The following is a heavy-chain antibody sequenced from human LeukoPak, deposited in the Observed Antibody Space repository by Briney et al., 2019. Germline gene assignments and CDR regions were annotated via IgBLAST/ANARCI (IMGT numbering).Heavy chain of an antibody. J-gene: IGHJ4*02. V-gene: IGHV3-7*03. D-gene: IGHD3-22*01. CDR2: IKQDGSEK. CDR3: ARDSYYYDSSGGY. Sequence: GVLRLSCAASGFTFSSYWMSWVRQAPGKGLEWVANIKQDGSEKYYVDSVKGRFTISRDNAKNSLYLQMNSLRAEDTAVYYCARDSYYYDSSGGYWGQGTLVTVSS. CDR1: GFTFSSYW.